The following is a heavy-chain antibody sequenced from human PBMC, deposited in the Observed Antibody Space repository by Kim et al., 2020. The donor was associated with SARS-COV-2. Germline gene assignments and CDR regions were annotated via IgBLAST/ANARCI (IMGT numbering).Heavy chain of an antibody. J-gene: IGHJ6*03. CDR3: ARGARNSPYYYYYYYMDV. Sequence: SETLSLTCTVSGGYISSYYWSWIRQPPGKGLEWIGYIYYSGSTNYNPSLKSRVTISVDTSKNQFSLKLSSVTAADTAVYYCARGARNSPYYYYYYYMDVWGKGTTVTVSS. CDR1: GGYISSYY. V-gene: IGHV4-59*01. CDR2: IYYSGST. D-gene: IGHD1-7*01.